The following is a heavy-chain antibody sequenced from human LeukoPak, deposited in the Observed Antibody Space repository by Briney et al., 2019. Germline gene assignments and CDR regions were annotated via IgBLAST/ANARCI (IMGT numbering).Heavy chain of an antibody. D-gene: IGHD6-19*01. Sequence: GGSLRLSCAASGFTFDEYAMHWVRQAPGKGLEWVSGISWNSGSIGYADSVKGRFTISRDNAKNSLYLQMNSLRAEDTAFYYCAKDKYSTGLDSWGQGTLVTVSS. CDR2: ISWNSGSI. CDR1: GFTFDEYA. J-gene: IGHJ4*02. V-gene: IGHV3-9*01. CDR3: AKDKYSTGLDS.